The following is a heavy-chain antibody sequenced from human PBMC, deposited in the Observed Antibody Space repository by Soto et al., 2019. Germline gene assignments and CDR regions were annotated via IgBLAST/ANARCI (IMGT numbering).Heavy chain of an antibody. CDR1: GFTFSSYA. V-gene: IGHV3-23*01. CDR2: ISGSAATT. Sequence: EVQLLESGGGLVQPGGSLRLSCAASGFTFSSYAMNWVRQAPGKGLEWVSAISGSAATTNFADSVKGRFTISRDNSKNTLYLHMNRLRAEDTAVYYCARDRSYYDSSGSYSPPYWGQGTLVTVSS. J-gene: IGHJ4*02. CDR3: ARDRSYYDSSGSYSPPY. D-gene: IGHD3-22*01.